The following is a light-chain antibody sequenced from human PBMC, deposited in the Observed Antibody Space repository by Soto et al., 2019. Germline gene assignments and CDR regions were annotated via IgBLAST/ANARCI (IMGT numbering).Light chain of an antibody. CDR3: QQYGSSPIT. CDR1: QSVSSSY. V-gene: IGKV3-20*01. CDR2: GAS. Sequence: ESALTQSPGTLSLSPGERATLSCRASQSVSSSYLAWYQQKPGQAPRLLIYGASSRATGIPERFSGSGSGTAFTLTISRLEPEDCAVYYFQQYGSSPITFGQGTRLEI. J-gene: IGKJ5*01.